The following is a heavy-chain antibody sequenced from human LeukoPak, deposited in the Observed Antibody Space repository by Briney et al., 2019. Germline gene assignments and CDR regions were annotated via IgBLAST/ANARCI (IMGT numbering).Heavy chain of an antibody. Sequence: GGSLRLSCAASGFTFTTYTMHWLRQAPGKGLEWVSSISSRSSHIDYTDSVKGRFIISRDNAKNSLYLQMNSLRAEDTAVYYCAREGNCWYDYWGQGTLVTVSS. CDR3: AREGNCWYDY. CDR2: ISSRSSHI. V-gene: IGHV3-21*01. J-gene: IGHJ4*02. CDR1: GFTFTTYT. D-gene: IGHD6-13*01.